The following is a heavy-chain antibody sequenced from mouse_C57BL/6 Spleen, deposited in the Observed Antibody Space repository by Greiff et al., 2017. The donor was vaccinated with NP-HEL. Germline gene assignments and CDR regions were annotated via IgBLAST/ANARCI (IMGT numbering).Heavy chain of an antibody. J-gene: IGHJ3*01. CDR3: AREDGSKGAWFAD. CDR2: INPSSGYT. Sequence: QVQLQQSGAELAKPGASVKLSCKASGYTFTSYWMHWVKQRPGQGLEWIGYINPSSGYTKYNQKFKDKATLTAAKSSSTAYMQLSSLTYEDSAVYYGAREDGSKGAWFADWGQGTLVTVSA. CDR1: GYTFTSYW. V-gene: IGHV1-7*01. D-gene: IGHD1-1*01.